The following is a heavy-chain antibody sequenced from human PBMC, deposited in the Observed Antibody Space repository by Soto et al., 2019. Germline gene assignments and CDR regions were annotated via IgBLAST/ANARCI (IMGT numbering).Heavy chain of an antibody. Sequence: SETLSLTCTVSGGSVSSCSYYWSWIRQPPGKGLEWIGYIYYSGSTNYNPSLKSRVTISEDTSKNQFSLKLSSVTAADTAVYYCAMGLVVGATCYYFDFWGQGTLVTVSS. CDR3: AMGLVVGATCYYFDF. V-gene: IGHV4-61*01. CDR2: IYYSGST. J-gene: IGHJ4*02. D-gene: IGHD1-26*01. CDR1: GGSVSSCSYY.